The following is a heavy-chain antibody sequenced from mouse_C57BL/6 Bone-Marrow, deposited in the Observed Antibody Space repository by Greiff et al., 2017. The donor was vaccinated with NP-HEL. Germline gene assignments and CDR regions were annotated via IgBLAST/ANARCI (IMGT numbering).Heavy chain of an antibody. CDR1: GFTFSSYT. CDR2: ISGGGGNT. Sequence: EVMLVESGGGLVKPGGSLKLSCAASGFTFSSYTMSWVRQTPEKRLEWVATISGGGGNTYYPDSVKGRVTISRDNAKNTLYLQMSSLRSEDTALYYCARQSGKRGAMDYWGQGTSVTVSS. D-gene: IGHD1-3*01. V-gene: IGHV5-9*01. CDR3: ARQSGKRGAMDY. J-gene: IGHJ4*01.